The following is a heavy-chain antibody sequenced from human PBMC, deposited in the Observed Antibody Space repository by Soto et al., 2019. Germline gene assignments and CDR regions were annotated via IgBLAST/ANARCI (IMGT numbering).Heavy chain of an antibody. Sequence: SLRLSCAASGFTFSSYAMHWVLQAPGKGLEWVAVISYDGSNKYYADSVKGRFTISRDNSKNTLYLQMNSLRAEDTAVYYCARDGYSSGWYPYWGQGTLVTVYS. CDR3: ARDGYSSGWYPY. CDR1: GFTFSSYA. J-gene: IGHJ4*02. D-gene: IGHD6-19*01. V-gene: IGHV3-30-3*01. CDR2: ISYDGSNK.